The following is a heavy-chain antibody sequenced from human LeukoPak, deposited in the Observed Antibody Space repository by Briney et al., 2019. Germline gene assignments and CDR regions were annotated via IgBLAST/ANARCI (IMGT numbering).Heavy chain of an antibody. CDR2: IRYDGTNK. J-gene: IGHJ4*02. Sequence: GGSLRLSCAASGFTFSNYGMHWVRQAPGKGLEGVAFIRYDGTNKYYADSVKGRFTISRDNSKNTPYLQMNSLRAEDTAMYYCAKDMGRRSIAVDGPKYRSAWYLDYWGQGTLVTVSS. CDR1: GFTFSNYG. D-gene: IGHD6-13*01. CDR3: AKDMGRRSIAVDGPKYRSAWYLDY. V-gene: IGHV3-30*02.